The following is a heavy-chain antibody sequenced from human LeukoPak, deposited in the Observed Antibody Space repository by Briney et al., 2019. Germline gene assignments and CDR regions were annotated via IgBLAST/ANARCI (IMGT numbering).Heavy chain of an antibody. V-gene: IGHV3-48*01. D-gene: IGHD4-11*01. CDR1: GFTFSSYS. CDR3: ARDRYSDYGPGPFDI. Sequence: GGSLRLSCTPSGFTFSSYSMNWVRQAPGKGLEWVSYISSSSSTIYYADSVKGRFTISRDNAKNSLYLQMNSLRAEDTAVYYCARDRYSDYGPGPFDIWGQGTMVTVSS. J-gene: IGHJ3*02. CDR2: ISSSSSTI.